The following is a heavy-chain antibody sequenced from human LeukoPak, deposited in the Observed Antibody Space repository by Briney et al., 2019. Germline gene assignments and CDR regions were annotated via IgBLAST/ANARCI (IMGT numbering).Heavy chain of an antibody. V-gene: IGHV3-33*01. D-gene: IGHD4-23*01. CDR3: ARDRGKDYFDN. J-gene: IGHJ4*02. Sequence: PGTSLRLSCATSGLTFTSHGFHWVRQAAGKGLEWVAFIRNDGSDTYHANSVKGRFSISRDNSKNTVYLHMNSLRAEDTAVYYCARDRGKDYFDNWGQGTQATVSS. CDR2: IRNDGSDT. CDR1: GLTFTSHG.